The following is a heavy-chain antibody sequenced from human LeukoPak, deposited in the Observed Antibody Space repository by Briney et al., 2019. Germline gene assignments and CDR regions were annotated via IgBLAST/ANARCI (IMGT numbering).Heavy chain of an antibody. CDR1: GFTFSSYW. Sequence: GESLKISCEASGFTFSSYWMTWVRQAPGKGLEWVSNIMDDGGEIYYVDSVTGRLTISRDDAKSSLFLQMNSLRAEDAAVYYCARDKPRGSYYGSIFDSWGQGTLVTVSS. J-gene: IGHJ4*02. V-gene: IGHV3-7*01. CDR2: IMDDGGEI. CDR3: ARDKPRGSYYGSIFDS. D-gene: IGHD1-26*01.